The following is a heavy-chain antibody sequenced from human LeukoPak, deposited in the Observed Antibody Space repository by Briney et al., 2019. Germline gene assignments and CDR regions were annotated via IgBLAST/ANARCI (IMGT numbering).Heavy chain of an antibody. CDR1: GGSISSSNYY. Sequence: SETLSLTCTVSGGSISSSNYYWGWIRQPPGKGLEWIGSIYYSGSTYYNPSLKSRVTISVDTSKNKFSLKLSSMTAADTAVYYCARAAAQYYDFWSGYYAGDYYYYMDVWGKGTTVTVSS. CDR3: ARAAAQYYDFWSGYYAGDYYYYMDV. V-gene: IGHV4-39*07. D-gene: IGHD3-3*01. CDR2: IYYSGST. J-gene: IGHJ6*03.